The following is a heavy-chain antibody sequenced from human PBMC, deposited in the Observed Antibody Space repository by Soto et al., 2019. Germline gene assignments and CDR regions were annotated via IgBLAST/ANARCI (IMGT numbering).Heavy chain of an antibody. Sequence: PSPTLSLTCAISGDSVSSNSAAWNWIRQSPSRGVEWLGRTYYRSKWYHDYAVSVKSRITINPDTSQNQFSLQLNSVTPEDTAVYYCARDCTHGVCYPSYHYGMYVWGQGTTVAVSS. CDR1: GDSVSSNSAA. D-gene: IGHD2-8*01. J-gene: IGHJ6*02. V-gene: IGHV6-1*01. CDR2: TYYRSKWYH. CDR3: ARDCTHGVCYPSYHYGMYV.